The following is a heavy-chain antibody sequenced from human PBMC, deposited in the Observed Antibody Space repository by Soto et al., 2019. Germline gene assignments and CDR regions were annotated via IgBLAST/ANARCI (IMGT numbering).Heavy chain of an antibody. J-gene: IGHJ4*02. CDR2: IYPGNSDT. CDR3: ARGYSSSWSRYYFDY. V-gene: IGHV5-51*01. Sequence: PGESLKISCKGSGYSFTSYWIGWVRQMPGKGLEWMRIIYPGNSDTRYSPSFQGQVTISADKSISTAYLQWSSLKASDIAMYYCARGYSSSWSRYYFDYWGQGTLVTVSS. CDR1: GYSFTSYW. D-gene: IGHD6-13*01.